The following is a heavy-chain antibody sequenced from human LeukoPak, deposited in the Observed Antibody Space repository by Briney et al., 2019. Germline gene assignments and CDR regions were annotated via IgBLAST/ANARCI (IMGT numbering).Heavy chain of an antibody. CDR1: GFTFSTHT. CDR2: INQSGST. Sequence: GSLRLSCEASGFTFSTHTMNWIRQPPGKGLEWIGEINQSGSTNYNPSLKSRVTISIDTSKNQFSLRLSSVTAADTALHYCARDQDVVLPAPLGFYYYYYMDVWGKGTTVTISS. V-gene: IGHV4-34*01. CDR3: ARDQDVVLPAPLGFYYYYYMDV. J-gene: IGHJ6*03. D-gene: IGHD2-2*01.